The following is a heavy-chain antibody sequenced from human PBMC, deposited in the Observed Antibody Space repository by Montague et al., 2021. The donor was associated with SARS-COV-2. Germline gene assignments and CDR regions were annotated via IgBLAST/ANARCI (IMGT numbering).Heavy chain of an antibody. CDR3: ASGEFFYYGSGNYYRSALDD. V-gene: IGHV4-59*13. CDR1: GGSISSYY. Sequence: SETLSLTCTVSGGSISSYYWSWIRQPPGKGLEWIGYIYYSGSTNXXPSLKSRVTISVDTSKNQFSLKLSSVTAADTGVYYCASGEFFYYGSGNYYRSALDDWGQGTTVTVSS. J-gene: IGHJ6*02. CDR2: IYYSGST. D-gene: IGHD3-10*01.